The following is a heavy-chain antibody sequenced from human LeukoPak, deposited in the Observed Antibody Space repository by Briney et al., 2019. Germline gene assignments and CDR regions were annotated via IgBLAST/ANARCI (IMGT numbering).Heavy chain of an antibody. J-gene: IGHJ4*02. CDR2: IYTSGST. CDR1: GGSISSYY. D-gene: IGHD3-22*01. Sequence: SETLSLTCTVSGGSISSYYWSWLRQPAGKGLEWIGRIYTSGSTNYNPSLKSRVTMSVDTSKNQFSLKLSSVTAADTAVYYCASSSTYYYDSSGYYLFDYWGQGTLVTVSS. CDR3: ASSSTYYYDSSGYYLFDY. V-gene: IGHV4-4*07.